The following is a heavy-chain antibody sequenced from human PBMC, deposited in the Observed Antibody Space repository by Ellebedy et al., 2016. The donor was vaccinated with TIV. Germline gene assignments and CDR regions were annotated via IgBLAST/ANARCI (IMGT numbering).Heavy chain of an antibody. CDR3: ARYSSTGLWSHYLEY. CDR1: GFPFSSYL. J-gene: IGHJ4*02. Sequence: PGGSLRLSCAASGFPFSSYLMSWVLQAPGKGLEWVSTIKQDGSEKYYVDSVKGRFTISRDNAKNSLYLQMNSLKSEDTAVYYCARYSSTGLWSHYLEYWGQGTLVTGYS. CDR2: IKQDGSEK. V-gene: IGHV3-7*01. D-gene: IGHD5-18*01.